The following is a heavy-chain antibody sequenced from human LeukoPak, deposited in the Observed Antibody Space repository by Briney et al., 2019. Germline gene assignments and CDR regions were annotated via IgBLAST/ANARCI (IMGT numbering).Heavy chain of an antibody. CDR1: GYTFTSHG. V-gene: IGHV1-18*01. Sequence: ASVKVSCKASGYTFTSHGISWVRQAPGQGLEWMGWIRPSTGDTDYALNVQGRVTMTTDTSTSTAYMELRSLRSDDTAVYYCARVRDYLFDYWGQGTLVTVSS. J-gene: IGHJ4*02. CDR2: IRPSTGDT. D-gene: IGHD2/OR15-2a*01. CDR3: ARVRDYLFDY.